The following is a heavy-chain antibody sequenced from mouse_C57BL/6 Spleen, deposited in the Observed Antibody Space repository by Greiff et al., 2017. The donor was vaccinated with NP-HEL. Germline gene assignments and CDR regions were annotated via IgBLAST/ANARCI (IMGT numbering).Heavy chain of an antibody. CDR3: TRRYSGNSYWYFDV. CDR2: IDPETGGT. CDR1: GYTFTDYE. Sequence: QVQLQQSGAELVRPGASVTLSCKASGYTFTDYEMHWVKQTPVHGLEWIGAIDPETGGTAYNQKFKGKAILTADKSSSTAYMELRSLTSDDSAVYYCTRRYSGNSYWYFDVWGTGTTGTVSS. D-gene: IGHD2-1*01. V-gene: IGHV1-15*01. J-gene: IGHJ1*03.